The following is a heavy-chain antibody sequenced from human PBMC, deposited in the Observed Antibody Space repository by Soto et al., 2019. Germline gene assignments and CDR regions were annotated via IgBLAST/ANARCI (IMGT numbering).Heavy chain of an antibody. J-gene: IGHJ4*02. CDR2: ISAYNGNT. CDR1: GYTFTSYG. Sequence: QVQLVQSGAEVKKPGASVKVSCKASGYTFTSYGISWVRQAPGQGLEWMGWISAYNGNTNYAQKLQGRVTMTTDTPSSTAYMELRSLGSDDAAVYYCASGWFGEFVYYFDYWGQGTLVTVSS. CDR3: ASGWFGEFVYYFDY. D-gene: IGHD3-10*01. V-gene: IGHV1-18*01.